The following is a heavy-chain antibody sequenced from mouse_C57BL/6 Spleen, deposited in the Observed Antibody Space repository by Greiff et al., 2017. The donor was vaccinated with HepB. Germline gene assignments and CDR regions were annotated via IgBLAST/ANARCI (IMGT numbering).Heavy chain of an antibody. CDR1: GFTFSDYG. J-gene: IGHJ2*01. Sequence: EVMLVESGGGLVKPGGSLKLSCAASGFTFSDYGMHWVRQAPEKGLEWVAYISSGSSTIYYADTVKGRFTISRDNAKKTLFLQMTSLRSEDPAMYYWSRFYYGSRGYFDYWGQGTTLTVSS. CDR2: ISSGSSTI. CDR3: SRFYYGSRGYFDY. V-gene: IGHV5-17*01. D-gene: IGHD1-1*01.